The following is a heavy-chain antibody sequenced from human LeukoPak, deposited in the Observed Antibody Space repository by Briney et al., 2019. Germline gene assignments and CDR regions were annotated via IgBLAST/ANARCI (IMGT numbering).Heavy chain of an antibody. Sequence: SETLSLTCTVSVGSISSSSYYWGWIRQPPGKGLEWIGSIYYSGITYYNPSLKSRVTISVDTSKNQFSLKLSSVTAADTAVYYCARVAAVPYNWFDPWGQGTLVTVSS. D-gene: IGHD6-13*01. CDR1: VGSISSSSYY. J-gene: IGHJ5*02. V-gene: IGHV4-39*07. CDR3: ARVAAVPYNWFDP. CDR2: IYYSGIT.